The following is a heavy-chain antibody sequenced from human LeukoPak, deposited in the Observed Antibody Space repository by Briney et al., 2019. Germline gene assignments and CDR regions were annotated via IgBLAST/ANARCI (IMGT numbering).Heavy chain of an antibody. Sequence: SETLSLTCAVYGGSFSGYYWSWIRQPPGKGLEWIGEINHSGSTNYNPSLKSRVTISVDTSKNQFSLKLSSVTAADTAVYCCARGDFWSGYLPDYWGQGTLVTVSS. CDR3: ARGDFWSGYLPDY. CDR1: GGSFSGYY. V-gene: IGHV4-34*01. D-gene: IGHD3-3*01. J-gene: IGHJ4*02. CDR2: INHSGST.